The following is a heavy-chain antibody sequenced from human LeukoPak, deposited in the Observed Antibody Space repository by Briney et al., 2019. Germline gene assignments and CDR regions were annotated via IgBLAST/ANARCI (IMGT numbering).Heavy chain of an antibody. J-gene: IGHJ6*02. CDR2: IYNSGST. V-gene: IGHV4-59*08. Sequence: SETLSLTCTVSGGSISSYYWSWIRQPPRKGLDWIGYIYNSGSTNYNPSLKSRVTISVDTSKNQFSLKLISVTAADTAVYYCARSGAYYYGVDVWGQGTTVTVSS. CDR1: GGSISSYY. CDR3: ARSGAYYYGVDV.